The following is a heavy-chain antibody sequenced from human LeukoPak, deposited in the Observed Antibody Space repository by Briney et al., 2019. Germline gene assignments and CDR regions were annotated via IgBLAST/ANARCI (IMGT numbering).Heavy chain of an antibody. CDR3: ARDSDPHYYGSGSYYSFDY. CDR1: GYMFTGYF. J-gene: IGHJ4*02. CDR2: INPNSGGT. V-gene: IGHV1-2*02. D-gene: IGHD3-10*01. Sequence: ASVKVSCKASGYMFTGYFMHWVRQAPGQGLEWMGWINPNSGGTNYAQKFQGRVTMTRDTSISTAYMELSRLRSDDTAVYYCARDSDPHYYGSGSYYSFDYWGQGTLVTVSS.